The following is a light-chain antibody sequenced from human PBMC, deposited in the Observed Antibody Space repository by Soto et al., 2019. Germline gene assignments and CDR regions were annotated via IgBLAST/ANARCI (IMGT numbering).Light chain of an antibody. CDR1: SSDVGGYNY. Sequence: QSALTQPPPASGSPGQSVAISCTGTSSDVGGYNYVSWYQQHPGKAPKLMIYDVSKRPSGVPDRFSGSKSGNTASLTVPGLQAEDEADYYCSSYAGTHIVFGTGTKVTVL. J-gene: IGLJ1*01. CDR3: SSYAGTHIV. CDR2: DVS. V-gene: IGLV2-8*01.